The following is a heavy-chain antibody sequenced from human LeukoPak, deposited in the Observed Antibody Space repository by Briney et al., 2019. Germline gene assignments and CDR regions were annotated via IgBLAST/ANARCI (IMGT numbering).Heavy chain of an antibody. CDR2: ISYDGSNK. J-gene: IGHJ3*02. Sequence: RSLRLSCAASGFTFSSYGMHWVRQAPGKGLEWVALISYDGSNKYYADSVKGRFTISRDNSKNTLYLQMNSLRAEDTAVYYCAKGIGVGAADAFDIWGQGTMVTVSS. D-gene: IGHD1-26*01. V-gene: IGHV3-30*18. CDR1: GFTFSSYG. CDR3: AKGIGVGAADAFDI.